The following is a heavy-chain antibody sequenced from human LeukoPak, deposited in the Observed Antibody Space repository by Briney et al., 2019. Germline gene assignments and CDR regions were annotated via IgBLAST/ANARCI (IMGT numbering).Heavy chain of an antibody. J-gene: IGHJ4*02. Sequence: GGSLRLSCAASGFTFSSYEMNWVRQAPGKGLEWVSYISSSGSTIYYADSVKGRFTISRDNAKNSLYLQMNSLRAEDTAVYYCAKDWEYCSGGSCRTYGGFDLWGQGTLVTVSS. V-gene: IGHV3-48*03. CDR2: ISSSGSTI. D-gene: IGHD2-15*01. CDR3: AKDWEYCSGGSCRTYGGFDL. CDR1: GFTFSSYE.